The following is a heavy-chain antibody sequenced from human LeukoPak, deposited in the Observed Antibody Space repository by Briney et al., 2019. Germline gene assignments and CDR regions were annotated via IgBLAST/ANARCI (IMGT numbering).Heavy chain of an antibody. CDR3: AKDCRDDSNGYYYFCYFDY. Sequence: PGGSLRLSCAASGFTFRNYAMAWVRQAPGQGLEWVSTISGSGGSRYYADSVKGRFSISRDNSKNTLYLQLNSLRAEYTAVYCCAKDCRDDSNGYYYFCYFDYWGQGILVTVSS. CDR2: ISGSGGSR. CDR1: GFTFRNYA. D-gene: IGHD3-22*01. V-gene: IGHV3-23*01. J-gene: IGHJ4*02.